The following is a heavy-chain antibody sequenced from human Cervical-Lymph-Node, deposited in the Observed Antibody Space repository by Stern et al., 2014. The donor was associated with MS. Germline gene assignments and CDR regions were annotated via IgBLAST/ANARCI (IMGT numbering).Heavy chain of an antibody. D-gene: IGHD2-21*01. CDR2: ITPLFDAT. CDR3: ARGDSEAPIYYFDY. CDR1: GGTFSTFA. V-gene: IGHV1-69*01. J-gene: IGHJ4*02. Sequence: QVQLGQSGAEVKKPGSSGKVSCQTSGGTFSTFAIGWVRQAPGQGLEWMGGITPLFDATNYAQKFQGRLTITADESTRTAYMELSSLRPDDTAMYYCARGDSEAPIYYFDYWGQGTLVTVSS.